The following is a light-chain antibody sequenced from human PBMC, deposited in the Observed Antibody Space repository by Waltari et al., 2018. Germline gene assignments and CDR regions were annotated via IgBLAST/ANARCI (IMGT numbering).Light chain of an antibody. CDR3: FSFAGNDIGV. CDR2: EVN. Sequence: QSALAQPASVSGSPGQSNHISRTGTTSDVGISNLVSWYQQHPDKAPKLLLFEVNKRPSAVSTRFSGSKSANTASLTISGLQPEDEAEYFCFSFAGNDIGVFGGGTKLTVL. CDR1: TSDVGISNL. J-gene: IGLJ2*01. V-gene: IGLV2-23*02.